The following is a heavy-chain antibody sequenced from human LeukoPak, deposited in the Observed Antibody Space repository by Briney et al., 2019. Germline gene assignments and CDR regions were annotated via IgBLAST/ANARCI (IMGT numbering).Heavy chain of an antibody. CDR2: IYYSGTT. D-gene: IGHD5-18*01. CDR3: AREKSDTAMVYDAFDI. J-gene: IGHJ3*02. V-gene: IGHV4-39*07. Sequence: PSETLSLTCTVSGGSISSSGYYWGWIRQPPGRGLEWIGSIYYSGTTYYNSSLKSRVTISVDTSKNQFSLKLSSVTAADTAVYYCAREKSDTAMVYDAFDIWGQGTMVTVSS. CDR1: GGSISSSGYY.